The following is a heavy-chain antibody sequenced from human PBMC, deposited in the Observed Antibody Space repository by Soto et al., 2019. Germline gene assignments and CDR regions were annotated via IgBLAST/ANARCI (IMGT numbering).Heavy chain of an antibody. D-gene: IGHD5-18*01. J-gene: IGHJ4*02. CDR2: IIPILGIT. CDR3: ATTDVDKDMVIVILDY. Sequence: QVQLVQSGAEVRKPGSSVKVSCEASGGTFSTYTFNWVRQAPGQGLEWMGRIIPILGITNYAQKFQGRVPVTAANSTSTAYMDLSSLRSEDTAGYYGATTDVDKDMVIVILDYWGQGTLVTVSS. CDR1: GGTFSTYT. V-gene: IGHV1-69*02.